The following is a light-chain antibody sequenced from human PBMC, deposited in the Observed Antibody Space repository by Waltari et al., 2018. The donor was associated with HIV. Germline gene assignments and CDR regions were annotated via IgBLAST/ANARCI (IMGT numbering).Light chain of an antibody. Sequence: DIQMTQSPSTLSAFVGDSVTITCRASQDIVTYLNWYQQKAGKAPKLLIYGAFRLEKGVASRFSGSGSGTDFTLPINSLQPEDFATYYCQQSYNPPRWTFGQGTKVELK. CDR2: GAF. J-gene: IGKJ1*01. CDR3: QQSYNPPRWT. V-gene: IGKV1-39*01. CDR1: QDIVTY.